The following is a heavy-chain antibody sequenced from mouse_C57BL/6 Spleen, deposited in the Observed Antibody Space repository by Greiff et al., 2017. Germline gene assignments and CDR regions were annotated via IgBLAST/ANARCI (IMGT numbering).Heavy chain of an antibody. J-gene: IGHJ3*01. CDR3: ARDRDYYGSSPSFAY. Sequence: EVQLVESEGGLVQPGSSMKLSCTASGFTFSDYYMAWVRQVPEKGLEWVANINYDGSSTYYLDSLKSRFIISRDNAKNILYLQMSSLKSEDTATYDCARDRDYYGSSPSFAYWGQGTLVTVSA. CDR2: INYDGSST. D-gene: IGHD1-1*01. V-gene: IGHV5-16*01. CDR1: GFTFSDYY.